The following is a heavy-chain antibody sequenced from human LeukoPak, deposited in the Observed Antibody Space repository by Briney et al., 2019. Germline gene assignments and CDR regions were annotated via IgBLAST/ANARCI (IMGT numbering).Heavy chain of an antibody. CDR3: ARGPNNWNQRGLNNWFDP. CDR2: INHSGST. CDR1: GGSISSYY. J-gene: IGHJ5*02. D-gene: IGHD1-20*01. Sequence: KPSETLSLTCTVSGGSISSYYWSWIRQPPGKGLEWIGEINHSGSTNYNPSLKSRVTISVDTSKNQFSLKLSSVTAADTAVYYCARGPNNWNQRGLNNWFDPWGQGTLVTVSS. V-gene: IGHV4-34*01.